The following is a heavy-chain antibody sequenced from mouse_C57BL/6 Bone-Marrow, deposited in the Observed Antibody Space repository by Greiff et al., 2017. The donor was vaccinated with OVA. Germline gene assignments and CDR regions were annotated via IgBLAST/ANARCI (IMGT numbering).Heavy chain of an antibody. CDR3: ARGGSSYLYWYFDV. V-gene: IGHV5-4*03. Sequence: EVMLVESGGGLVRPGGSLKLSCAAPGFPFSSYAMSWVRQTPEKGLEWVATISDGGGYTYYPDNVKGRFPSSRDNAKNNLYLQMSHLKSEDTAMYYCARGGSSYLYWYFDVWGTGTTVTVSS. J-gene: IGHJ1*03. CDR2: ISDGGGYT. D-gene: IGHD1-1*01. CDR1: GFPFSSYA.